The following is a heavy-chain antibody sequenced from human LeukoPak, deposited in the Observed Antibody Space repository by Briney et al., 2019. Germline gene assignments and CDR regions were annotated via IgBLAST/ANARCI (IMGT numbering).Heavy chain of an antibody. CDR2: IIPFRGTV. J-gene: IGHJ2*01. CDR3: AREGRGWYFDL. D-gene: IGHD3-10*01. V-gene: IGHV1-69*04. Sequence: SVKVSCKASGGTFDTYALSWVRQAPGQGLEWMGRIIPFRGTVNHAQRFQGRVTITADKSTGTAYVELSSLRSDDTAVYYCAREGRGWYFDLWGRGTLVTVSS. CDR1: GGTFDTYA.